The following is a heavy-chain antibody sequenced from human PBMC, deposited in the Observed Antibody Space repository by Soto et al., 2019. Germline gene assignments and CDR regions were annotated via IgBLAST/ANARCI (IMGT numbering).Heavy chain of an antibody. CDR1: GFTFSSYA. D-gene: IGHD3-3*01. CDR2: ISGSGGST. V-gene: IGHV3-23*01. J-gene: IGHJ4*02. CDR3: SKDRARPLRFFAKLFDH. Sequence: EVQLLESGGGLVQPGGSLRLSCAASGFTFSSYAMSWVRQAPGKGLEWVSAISGSGGSTYSADSVKGRFTISRDNSKNTLILQKDSLKAEDTAVNYFSKDRARPLRFFAKLFDHWGQGTLVTVSS.